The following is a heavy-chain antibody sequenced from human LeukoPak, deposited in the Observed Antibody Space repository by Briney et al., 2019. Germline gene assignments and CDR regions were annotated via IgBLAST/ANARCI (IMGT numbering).Heavy chain of an antibody. Sequence: GGSLRLSCAASGFTFSSYSMNWVRQAPEKGLEWVSSISSSSSYIYYADSVKGRFTISRDNAKNSLYLQMNSLRAEDTAVYYCARDHCSSTSCYYTPAEYFQHWGQGTLVTVSS. J-gene: IGHJ1*01. V-gene: IGHV3-21*01. D-gene: IGHD2-2*01. CDR1: GFTFSSYS. CDR2: ISSSSSYI. CDR3: ARDHCSSTSCYYTPAEYFQH.